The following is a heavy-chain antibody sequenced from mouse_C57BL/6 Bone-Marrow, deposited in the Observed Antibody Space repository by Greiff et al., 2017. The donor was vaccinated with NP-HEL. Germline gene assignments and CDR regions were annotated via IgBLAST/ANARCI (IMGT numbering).Heavy chain of an antibody. V-gene: IGHV2-4*01. CDR1: GFSLTSYG. CDR2: IWSGGST. D-gene: IGHD1-1*01. J-gene: IGHJ4*01. CDR3: AKRGGSSYGGAMDY. Sequence: QVQLKESGPGLVQPSQSLSITCTVSGFSLTSYGVHWVRQPPGKGLEWLGVIWSGGSTDYNAAFISRLSISKDNSKSQVFFKMNSLQADDTAIYYCAKRGGSSYGGAMDYWGQGTSVTVSS.